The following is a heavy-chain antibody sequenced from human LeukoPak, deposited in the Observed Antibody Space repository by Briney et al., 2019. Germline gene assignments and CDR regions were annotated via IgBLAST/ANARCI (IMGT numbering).Heavy chain of an antibody. CDR3: ARIYGSGSSKSDNFYY. CDR1: GFTFSSYV. Sequence: GRSLRLSCAASGFTFSSYVMHWFRQAPGKGLEWVAVIWYDGSNKYYADSVKGRFTISRDNSKNTLYLQMNSLRAEDTAVYYCARIYGSGSSKSDNFYYWGQGTLVTVSS. J-gene: IGHJ4*02. D-gene: IGHD3-10*01. V-gene: IGHV3-33*01. CDR2: IWYDGSNK.